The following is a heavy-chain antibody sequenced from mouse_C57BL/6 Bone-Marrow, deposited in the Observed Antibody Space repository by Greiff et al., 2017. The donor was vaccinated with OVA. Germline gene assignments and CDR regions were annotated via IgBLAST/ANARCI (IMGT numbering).Heavy chain of an antibody. CDR2: IRNKANNHAT. Sequence: EVKVEESGGGLVQPGGSMKLSCAASGFTFSDAWMDWVRQSPEKGLEWVAEIRNKANNHATYYAESVKGRFTISRDDSKSSVYLQMNSLRAEDTGIYYCTLPGWPYYAMDYWGQGTSVTVSS. J-gene: IGHJ4*01. CDR3: TLPGWPYYAMDY. CDR1: GFTFSDAW. V-gene: IGHV6-6*01.